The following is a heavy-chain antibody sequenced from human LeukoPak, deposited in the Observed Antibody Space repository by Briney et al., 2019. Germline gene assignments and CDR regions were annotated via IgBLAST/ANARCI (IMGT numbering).Heavy chain of an antibody. Sequence: GGSLRLSCAASGFTFSKYWMLWVRHAPGKGLESVSRINTDGTVTTYADSVKGRFTVSRDNADNTMFLQMHGVRDEDTAVYYCATKQWLAPPPDSWGQGTPVTVSS. D-gene: IGHD6-19*01. J-gene: IGHJ4*02. CDR1: GFTFSKYW. CDR3: ATKQWLAPPPDS. CDR2: INTDGTVT. V-gene: IGHV3-74*01.